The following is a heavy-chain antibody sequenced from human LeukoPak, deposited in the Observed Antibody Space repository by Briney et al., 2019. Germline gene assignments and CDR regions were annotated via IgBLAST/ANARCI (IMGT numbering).Heavy chain of an antibody. Sequence: GASVKVSCKDSGYTFTDYYMHWVQQAPGKGLEWMGLVDPEDGETIYAEKFQGRVTITADTSTDTAYMELSSLRSEDTAVYYCAISMVRGVIHPNWGQGTLVTVSS. D-gene: IGHD3-10*01. J-gene: IGHJ4*02. V-gene: IGHV1-69-2*01. CDR1: GYTFTDYY. CDR3: AISMVRGVIHPN. CDR2: VDPEDGET.